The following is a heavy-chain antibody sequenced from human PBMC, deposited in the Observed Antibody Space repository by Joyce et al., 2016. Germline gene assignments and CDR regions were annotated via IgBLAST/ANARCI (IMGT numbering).Heavy chain of an antibody. J-gene: IGHJ4*02. CDR2: INPNSGGT. V-gene: IGHV1-2*06. CDR1: GYTFSGYY. D-gene: IGHD2-2*01. CDR3: ARVLCSSSTCYGFDY. Sequence: QVQLVQSGAEIKKPGASVKVSCKASGYTFSGYYIPWVRQVPGQGLGWMGRINPNSGGTNSAQKFQGRVTMTSDTSVTTVYMQLSRLRSDDTATYYCARVLCSSSTCYGFDYWGQGTLVTVSS.